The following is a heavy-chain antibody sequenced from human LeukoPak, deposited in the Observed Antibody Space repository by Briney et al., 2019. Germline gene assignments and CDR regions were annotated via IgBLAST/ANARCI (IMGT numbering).Heavy chain of an antibody. D-gene: IGHD2-21*02. Sequence: EPSESLSLTCTVSGASITSYYWSWIRQPPGKALGWIGYIYYSGSTNYNPSLKSRVTISVDTSKNQFSLKLRSVTAADTAVYYCASEVVTSIEYFQHWGQGTLVTVSS. CDR3: ASEVVTSIEYFQH. V-gene: IGHV4-59*01. J-gene: IGHJ1*01. CDR2: IYYSGST. CDR1: GASITSYY.